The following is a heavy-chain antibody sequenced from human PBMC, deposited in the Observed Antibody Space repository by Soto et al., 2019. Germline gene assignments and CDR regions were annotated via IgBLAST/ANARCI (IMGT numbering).Heavy chain of an antibody. CDR2: IIPIFGTA. CDR1: GGTFSSYA. D-gene: IGHD3-22*01. V-gene: IGHV1-69*12. J-gene: IGHJ4*02. CDR3: ARVGGPNQIVVGGTYYFDY. Sequence: QVQLVQSGAEVKKPGSSVKVSCKASGGTFSSYAISWVRQAPGQGLEWMGGIIPIFGTANYAQKFQGRVTITADEXXSXAXXELSSLRSEDTAVYYCARVGGPNQIVVGGTYYFDYWGQGTLVTVSS.